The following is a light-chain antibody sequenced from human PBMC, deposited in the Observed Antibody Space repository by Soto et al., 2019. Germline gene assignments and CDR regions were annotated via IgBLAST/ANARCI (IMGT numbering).Light chain of an antibody. Sequence: QLVLTQPPSVSGAPGQRVTISCTGSGSNIGAGYDVHWYQHLPGTAPRLVIYDNTKRPSGVPDRMSASKAGASASLAIAGLQEEDEADYYCQSYDKDFNWVFGGGTKLTVL. V-gene: IGLV1-40*01. CDR2: DNT. J-gene: IGLJ3*02. CDR1: GSNIGAGYD. CDR3: QSYDKDFNWV.